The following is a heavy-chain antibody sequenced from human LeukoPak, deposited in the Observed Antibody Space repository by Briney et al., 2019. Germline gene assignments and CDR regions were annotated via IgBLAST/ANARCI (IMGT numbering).Heavy chain of an antibody. D-gene: IGHD3-10*01. J-gene: IGHJ4*02. V-gene: IGHV1-2*02. Sequence: ASVKVSCKASGYTFTGYYMHWVRQAPGQGLEWMGWINPNSGGTNYAQKFQGRVTMTRDTSISTAYMELSRLRSDDTAVYYCATAQRVRGVISYFDYWGQGTLVTVSS. CDR2: INPNSGGT. CDR1: GYTFTGYY. CDR3: ATAQRVRGVISYFDY.